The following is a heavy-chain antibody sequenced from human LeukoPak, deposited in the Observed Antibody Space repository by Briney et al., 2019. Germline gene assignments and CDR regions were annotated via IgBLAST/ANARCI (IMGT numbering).Heavy chain of an antibody. CDR3: ARGCRYYDFWSGYYNWFDP. J-gene: IGHJ5*02. D-gene: IGHD3-3*01. Sequence: NTSETLSLTCAVYGGSFSGYYWSWIRQPPGKGLEWIGEINHSGNTNYNPSLKSRVTISVDPSKNQFSLKLSSVTAADTAVYYCARGCRYYDFWSGYYNWFDPWGQGTLVTVSS. CDR1: GGSFSGYY. CDR2: INHSGNT. V-gene: IGHV4-34*01.